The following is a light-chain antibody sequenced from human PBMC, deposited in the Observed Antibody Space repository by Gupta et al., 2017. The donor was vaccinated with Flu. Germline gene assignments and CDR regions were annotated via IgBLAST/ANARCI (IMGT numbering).Light chain of an antibody. CDR2: QDS. Sequence: SYELTQPPSVSVSPGQPASIACSGDKLGNKYVCWYRQKPGQSPTLVLFQDSKRPSGIPERFSGSNSGNTATLTISVAQALDEADYYCHTWDNSIGAFGGGTKLTVL. V-gene: IGLV3-1*01. CDR1: KLGNKY. J-gene: IGLJ3*02. CDR3: HTWDNSIGA.